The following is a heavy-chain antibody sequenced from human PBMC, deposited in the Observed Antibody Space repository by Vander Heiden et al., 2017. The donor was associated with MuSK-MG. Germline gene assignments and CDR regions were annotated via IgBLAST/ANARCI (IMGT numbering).Heavy chain of an antibody. V-gene: IGHV3-23*01. J-gene: IGHJ4*02. Sequence: EVQLLESGGGLVQPGGSLRLSCAASGFTFSTFAMCWVRQAPGKGLEWVSTIGAGGTTYYADSVKGRFTISRDNSKNTLYLQMNTLRAEDTAVYYCAKDGGIAARLIDDWCQGTLVTVSS. CDR2: IGAGGTT. CDR1: GFTFSTFA. D-gene: IGHD6-6*01. CDR3: AKDGGIAARLIDD.